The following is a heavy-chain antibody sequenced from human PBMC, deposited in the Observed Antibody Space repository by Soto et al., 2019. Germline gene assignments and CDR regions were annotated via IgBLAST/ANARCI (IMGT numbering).Heavy chain of an antibody. D-gene: IGHD4-17*01. V-gene: IGHV4-34*01. CDR1: GGSFSGYY. CDR3: ARAMTTVIGGPDDY. J-gene: IGHJ4*02. CDR2: INHSGST. Sequence: QVQLQQWGAGLLKPSETLSLTCAVHGGSFSGYYWSWIRQPPGKGLEWIGEINHSGSTNYNPSLKSRVTLSVDTSKNQFSLKLSSVTAADTAVYYCARAMTTVIGGPDDYWGQGTLVTVSS.